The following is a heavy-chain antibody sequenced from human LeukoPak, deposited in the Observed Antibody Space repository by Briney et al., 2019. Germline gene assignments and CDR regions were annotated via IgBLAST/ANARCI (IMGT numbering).Heavy chain of an antibody. CDR2: INPNSGGT. D-gene: IGHD3-16*01. Sequence: ASVKVSCKASGYTFTGYDMHWVRQAPGQGLECMGWINPNSGGTNYAQKFQGRVTMTRDISIITAYMEMSRLRSDDTAVYYCARAMGITFGGPPQDRFDPWGQGTLVTISS. J-gene: IGHJ5*02. CDR1: GYTFTGYD. V-gene: IGHV1-2*02. CDR3: ARAMGITFGGPPQDRFDP.